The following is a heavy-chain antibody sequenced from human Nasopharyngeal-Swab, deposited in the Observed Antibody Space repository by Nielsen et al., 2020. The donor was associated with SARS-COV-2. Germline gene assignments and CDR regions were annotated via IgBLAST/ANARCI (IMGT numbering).Heavy chain of an antibody. CDR3: ARDQPTPHYYYYGMDV. V-gene: IGHV3-33*01. Sequence: GESLKNSCAASGFTFSSDGMHGGRQAPGKGQEWVAVIWYDGSNKYYADSVKGRFTISRDNSKNTLYLQMNSLRAEDTAVYYCARDQPTPHYYYYGMDVWGQGTTVTVSS. J-gene: IGHJ6*02. CDR1: GFTFSSDG. D-gene: IGHD2-15*01. CDR2: IWYDGSNK.